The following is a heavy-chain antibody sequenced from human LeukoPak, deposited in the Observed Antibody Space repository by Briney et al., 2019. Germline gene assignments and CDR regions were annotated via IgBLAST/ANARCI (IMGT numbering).Heavy chain of an antibody. CDR2: IYTSGST. J-gene: IGHJ4*02. Sequence: PSETLSLTCTVSGGSISSYYWSWIRQPAGKGLEWIGRIYTSGSTNYNPSLKSRVTISVDKSKNQFSLKLSSVTAADTAVYYCARGLVAAAGRAYYLDYWGQGTLVTVSS. CDR3: ARGLVAAAGRAYYLDY. CDR1: GGSISSYY. D-gene: IGHD6-13*01. V-gene: IGHV4-4*07.